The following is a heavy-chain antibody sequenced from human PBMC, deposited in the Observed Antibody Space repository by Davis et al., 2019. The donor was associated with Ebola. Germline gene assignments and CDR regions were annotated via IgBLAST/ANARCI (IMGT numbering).Heavy chain of an antibody. CDR3: ARHSALPAAMVFDWFDP. CDR2: INHSGST. CDR1: GGSFSGYY. D-gene: IGHD2-2*01. Sequence: MPSETLSLTCAVYGGSFSGYYWSWIRQPPGKGLEWIGEINHSGSTYYNPSLKSRVTISVDTSKNQFSLKLSSVTAADTAVYYCARHSALPAAMVFDWFDPWGQGTLVTVSS. J-gene: IGHJ5*02. V-gene: IGHV4-34*01.